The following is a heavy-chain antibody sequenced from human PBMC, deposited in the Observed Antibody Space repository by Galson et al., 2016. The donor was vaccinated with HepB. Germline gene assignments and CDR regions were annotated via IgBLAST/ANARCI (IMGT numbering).Heavy chain of an antibody. CDR3: ARRLVPSPLEDYLDF. CDR1: GFSLSTSGVG. D-gene: IGHD3-3*01. J-gene: IGHJ4*02. Sequence: PAPVKPTQTLTLTCTFSGFSLSTSGVGVGWIRQPPGKALEWLALIYWAADKRYSPSLRSRLTITKDTSKDQVVLTMTNMDPVDTATYYCARRLVPSPLEDYLDFWGQGTLVTVSS. CDR2: IYWAADK. V-gene: IGHV2-5*02.